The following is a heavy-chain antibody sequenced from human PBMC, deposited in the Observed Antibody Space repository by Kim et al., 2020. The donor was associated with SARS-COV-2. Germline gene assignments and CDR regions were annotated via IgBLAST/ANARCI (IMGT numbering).Heavy chain of an antibody. Sequence: YAQKFQGRVTMTRDTASSTADMELGRLGSDDTAVYYCARLTGSYYEPFDYWGQGTLVTVSS. J-gene: IGHJ4*02. CDR3: ARLTGSYYEPFDY. V-gene: IGHV1-2*02. D-gene: IGHD1-26*01.